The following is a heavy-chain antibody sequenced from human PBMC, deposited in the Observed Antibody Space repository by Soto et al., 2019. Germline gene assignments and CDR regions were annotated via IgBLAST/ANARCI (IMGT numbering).Heavy chain of an antibody. CDR1: GGSFSGYY. CDR2: INHSGST. J-gene: IGHJ4*02. D-gene: IGHD3-10*01. CDR3: ARDDHYGSGSYYLF. Sequence: QVQLQQWGAGLLKPSETLSLTCAVYGGSFSGYYWSWIRQPPGKGLEWIGEINHSGSTNYNPSLKSRVTISVDTSKNQFSLKLSSVTAADTAVYYCARDDHYGSGSYYLFWGQGTLVTVSS. V-gene: IGHV4-34*01.